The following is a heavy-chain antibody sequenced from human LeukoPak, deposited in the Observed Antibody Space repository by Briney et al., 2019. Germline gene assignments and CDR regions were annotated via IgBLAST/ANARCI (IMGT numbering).Heavy chain of an antibody. CDR3: ARDTELST. Sequence: PGGSLRLSCAASGFNFADSAMSWVRQTPRKGLEWVSLISFNGRNTYYGDSVKGRFTISRDNSKDTVYLQMNSLRAEDTAIFYCARDTELSTWGPGTMVTVSS. V-gene: IGHV3-23*01. CDR1: GFNFADSA. D-gene: IGHD5-18*01. CDR2: ISFNGRNT. J-gene: IGHJ3*01.